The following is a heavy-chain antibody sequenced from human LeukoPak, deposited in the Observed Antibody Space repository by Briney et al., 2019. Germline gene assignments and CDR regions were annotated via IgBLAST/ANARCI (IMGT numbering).Heavy chain of an antibody. Sequence: GGSLRLSCAASGFTFSSYAMHWVRQAPGKGLEWVAVISYDGSNKYYADSVKGRFTISRDNSKNTLYLQMNSLRAEDTAVYYCARDRGVGAVRGYYYYYGMDVWGQGTTVTVSS. D-gene: IGHD3-10*01. CDR3: ARDRGVGAVRGYYYYYGMDV. V-gene: IGHV3-30-3*01. CDR1: GFTFSSYA. CDR2: ISYDGSNK. J-gene: IGHJ6*02.